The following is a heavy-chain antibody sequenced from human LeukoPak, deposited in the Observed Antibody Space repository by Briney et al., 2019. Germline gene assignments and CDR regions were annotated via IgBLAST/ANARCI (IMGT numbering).Heavy chain of an antibody. CDR1: DGYISSYY. CDR3: ARLGAYYDILTGNGHPDAFDI. CDR2: FYYSGSI. D-gene: IGHD3-9*01. J-gene: IGHJ3*02. Sequence: SPTLLLSSPCSDGYISSYYRSWIRQPPGKGLEFIGYFYYSGSIKYKPPLKRRDTLSVDTYKHQFSPKLSYVTAADTAVYYCARLGAYYDILTGNGHPDAFDIWGQGTMVTVSS. V-gene: IGHV4-59*01.